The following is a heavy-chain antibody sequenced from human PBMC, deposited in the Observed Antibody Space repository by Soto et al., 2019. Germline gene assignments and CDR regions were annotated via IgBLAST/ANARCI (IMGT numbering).Heavy chain of an antibody. Sequence: GGSLRLSCAASGFTLSDYYMSWIRQAPGKGLEWISYISSSGRTIFYADFGKGRFTISRDNAKNSLFLQMSSLRAEDTAVYYCARNSEHFDPWGQGVLVTVSS. CDR3: ARNSEHFDP. CDR1: GFTLSDYY. J-gene: IGHJ5*02. D-gene: IGHD3-3*02. V-gene: IGHV3-11*01. CDR2: ISSSGRTI.